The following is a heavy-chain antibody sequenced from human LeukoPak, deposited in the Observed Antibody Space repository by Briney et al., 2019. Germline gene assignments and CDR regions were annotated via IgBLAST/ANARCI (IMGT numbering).Heavy chain of an antibody. CDR2: ISGSGIST. CDR1: GFTFSSYA. J-gene: IGHJ4*02. CDR3: ARGKGYYGSGSYYYFDY. D-gene: IGHD3-10*01. V-gene: IGHV3-23*01. Sequence: GGSLRLSCAASGFTFSSYAMSWVRQAPGKGLEWVSAISGSGISTYYADSVKGRVTISRDNSKNTLYLQMNSLRAEDTAVYYCARGKGYYGSGSYYYFDYWGQGTLVTVSS.